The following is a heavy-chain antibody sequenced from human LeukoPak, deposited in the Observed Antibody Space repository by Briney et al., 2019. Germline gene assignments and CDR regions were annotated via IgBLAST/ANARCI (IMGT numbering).Heavy chain of an antibody. CDR3: AGMAMVRGVGNDY. D-gene: IGHD3-10*01. Sequence: ASVKVSCKASGYTFTSYAMNRVRQAPGQGLEWMGWINTNTGNPTYAQGFTGRFVFSLNTSVSTAYLQISSLKAEDTAVYYCAGMAMVRGVGNDYWGQGTLVTVSS. CDR1: GYTFTSYA. CDR2: INTNTGNP. J-gene: IGHJ4*02. V-gene: IGHV7-4-1*02.